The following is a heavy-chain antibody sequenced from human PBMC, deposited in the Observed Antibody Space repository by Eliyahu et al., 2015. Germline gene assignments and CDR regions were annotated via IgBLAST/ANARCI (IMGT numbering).Heavy chain of an antibody. CDR3: ARGRSSYDAFDI. Sequence: QVQLVQSGAEVKKPGASVXXSCXASXXTFTGYYMHWVRQAPGQGLEWMGRINPNSGGTNYAQKFQGRVTMTRDTSISTAYMELSRLRSDDTAVYYCARGRSSYDAFDIWGQGTMVTVSS. CDR2: INPNSGGT. CDR1: XXTFTGYY. V-gene: IGHV1-2*06. D-gene: IGHD6-6*01. J-gene: IGHJ3*02.